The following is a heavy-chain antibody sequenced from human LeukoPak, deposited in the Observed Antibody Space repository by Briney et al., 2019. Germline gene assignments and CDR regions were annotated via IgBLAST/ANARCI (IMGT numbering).Heavy chain of an antibody. CDR2: IYYSGST. Sequence: SETLSLTCTVSGGSISSSSYYWVWIRQPPGKGLEWIGSIYYSGSTYYNPSLKSRVTISVDTSKNQFSLKLSSVTAADTAVYYCARDATTTNWFDPWGQGTLVTVSS. J-gene: IGHJ5*02. CDR3: ARDATTTNWFDP. V-gene: IGHV4-39*07. D-gene: IGHD4-17*01. CDR1: GGSISSSSYY.